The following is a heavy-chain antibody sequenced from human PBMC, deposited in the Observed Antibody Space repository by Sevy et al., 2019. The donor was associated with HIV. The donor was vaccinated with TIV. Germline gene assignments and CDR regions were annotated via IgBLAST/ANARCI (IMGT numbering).Heavy chain of an antibody. CDR3: ARGPTYYYDSSRYDWFDP. D-gene: IGHD3-22*01. J-gene: IGHJ5*02. CDR2: ISYDGSNK. CDR1: GFTFSSFA. Sequence: GGSLRLSCAASGFTFSSFAMHWVRQAPDKGLEWAAVISYDGSNKYYADSVKGRFTISRGNSENTLYLQMNSLRAEDTAVYYCARGPTYYYDSSRYDWFDPWGQGTLVTVSS. V-gene: IGHV3-30-3*01.